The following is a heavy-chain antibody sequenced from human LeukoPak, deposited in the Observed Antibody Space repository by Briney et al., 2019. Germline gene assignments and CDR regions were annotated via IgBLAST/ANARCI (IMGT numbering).Heavy chain of an antibody. V-gene: IGHV1-2*02. D-gene: IGHD3-3*01. CDR1: GYTFTGYY. Sequence: ASVKVSCKASGYTFTGYYMHWVRQAPGQGLEWMGWINPNSGGTNYAQKFQGRVTMTRDTSNSTAYMELSRLRSDDTAVYYSARDDFTIFGVLTYIDYWGQGTLVTVSS. CDR2: INPNSGGT. CDR3: ARDDFTIFGVLTYIDY. J-gene: IGHJ4*02.